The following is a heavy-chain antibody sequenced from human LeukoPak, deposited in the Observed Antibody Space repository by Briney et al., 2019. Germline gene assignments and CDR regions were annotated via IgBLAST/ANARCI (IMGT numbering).Heavy chain of an antibody. V-gene: IGHV4-4*07. D-gene: IGHD6-13*01. CDR3: ARSAFLVTAPGLYYFDY. Sequence: PSETLSLTCTVSGGSISSYYWSWLRQPAGNGLEWMGHIYNSGSTNYNPSLKGRVTMSVATSKNQFSLHLSSVTAADTAVYYCARSAFLVTAPGLYYFDYWGQGTLVAVSS. J-gene: IGHJ4*02. CDR2: IYNSGST. CDR1: GGSISSYY.